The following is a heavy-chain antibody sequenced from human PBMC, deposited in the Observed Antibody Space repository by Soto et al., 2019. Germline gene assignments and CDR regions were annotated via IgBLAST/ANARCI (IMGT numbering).Heavy chain of an antibody. CDR2: INYRGDT. CDR3: ARSYYKILTGYYT. Sequence: QVQLQQWGAGLLKSSETLSLACVGSDGACSGYSWGWVRQAPGKGLEWLGEINYRGDTTYNTSLRSRLTISGDTSKGQFSLSLTSVTAADTALYFCARSYYKILTGYYTWGQGTVVTVSS. D-gene: IGHD3-9*01. J-gene: IGHJ4*02. V-gene: IGHV4-34*02. CDR1: DGACSGYS.